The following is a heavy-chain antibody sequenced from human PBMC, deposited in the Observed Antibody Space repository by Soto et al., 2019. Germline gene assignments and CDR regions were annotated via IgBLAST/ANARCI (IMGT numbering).Heavy chain of an antibody. Sequence: EVQLVESGGGLVQPGGSLRLSCAASGHTISSYWMHWVRQAPGKGLVWVARISNDGSNTNYADSVRGRFTISRDNAKSTLYLQMNSLRDEDTAVYYCPRHLVPYGLDVWGQGTTVVVSS. V-gene: IGHV3-74*01. CDR1: GHTISSYW. CDR3: PRHLVPYGLDV. CDR2: ISNDGSNT. J-gene: IGHJ6*02.